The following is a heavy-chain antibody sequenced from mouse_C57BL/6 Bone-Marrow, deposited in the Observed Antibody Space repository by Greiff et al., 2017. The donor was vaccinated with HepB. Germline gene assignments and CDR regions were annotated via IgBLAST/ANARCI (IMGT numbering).Heavy chain of an antibody. CDR1: GFSLTSYG. CDR2: IWAGGST. J-gene: IGHJ1*01. Sequence: VQVVESGPGLVAPSQSLSITCTVSGFSLTSYGVHWVRQPPGKGLEWLGVIWAGGSTNYNPALMSRLSISKDNSKGQVFLKMNSLQTDDTAMYYCARDGGWYFDVWGAGTTVTVSS. V-gene: IGHV2-9*02. CDR3: ARDGGWYFDV.